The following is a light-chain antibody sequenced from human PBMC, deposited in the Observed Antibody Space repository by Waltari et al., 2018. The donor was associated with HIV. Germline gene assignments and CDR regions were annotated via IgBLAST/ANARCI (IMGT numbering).Light chain of an antibody. J-gene: IGLJ2*01. CDR2: ELT. CDR1: SSDVGGYTC. CDR3: SSYTSSSTLSRV. V-gene: IGLV2-14*01. Sequence: QSALPQPASVSGSPGQSITLSCTGTSSDVGGYTCFSWSQQPPRKARKLMIYELTNRPQGVTNRFSVAKSGNTASLAISGLRAEDEDDYHCSSYTSSSTLSRVFGGGTKLTVL.